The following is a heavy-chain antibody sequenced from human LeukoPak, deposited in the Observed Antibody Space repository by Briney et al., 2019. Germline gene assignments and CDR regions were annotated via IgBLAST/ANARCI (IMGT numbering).Heavy chain of an antibody. CDR3: ARHPNSNWDH. Sequence: PGGSLRLSCAASGFTFRNYWMSWVRQVPGKGLEWVVNINEGGNEKNYVDSVKGRFTASRDNAQNSLYLQMNSLRVEDTAVYYCARHPNSNWDHWGQGTLVTVSS. D-gene: IGHD6-13*01. J-gene: IGHJ4*02. V-gene: IGHV3-7*03. CDR2: INEGGNEK. CDR1: GFTFRNYW.